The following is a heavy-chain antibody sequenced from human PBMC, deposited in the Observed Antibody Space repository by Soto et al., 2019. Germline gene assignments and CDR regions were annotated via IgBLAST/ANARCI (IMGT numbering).Heavy chain of an antibody. CDR2: IVVGSGNT. CDR3: AADLPVATPYYYYGMDV. Sequence: GASVKVSCKASGFTFTSSAVQWVRQARGQRLEWIGWIVVGSGNTNYAQKFQERVTITRDMSTSTAYMELSSLRSEDTAVYYCAADLPVATPYYYYGMDVWGQGTKVTVSS. J-gene: IGHJ6*02. CDR1: GFTFTSSA. D-gene: IGHD5-12*01. V-gene: IGHV1-58*01.